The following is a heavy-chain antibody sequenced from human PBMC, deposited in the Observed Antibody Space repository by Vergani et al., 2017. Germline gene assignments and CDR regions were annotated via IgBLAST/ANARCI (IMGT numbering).Heavy chain of an antibody. V-gene: IGHV4-61*05. Sequence: QLHLQESGPGLVKPSETLSLTCTVSGGSITSSSYYWGWIRQPPGKGLEWIGSLSTTGGATHASHNPSLKSRVSISVDTSKSQFSLRLTSVTAADSAIYYCAGDTHSWQRADRWGQGTLVTVSS. CDR2: LSTTGGA. CDR1: GGSITSSSYY. J-gene: IGHJ5*02. CDR3: AGDTHSWQRADR. D-gene: IGHD6-13*01.